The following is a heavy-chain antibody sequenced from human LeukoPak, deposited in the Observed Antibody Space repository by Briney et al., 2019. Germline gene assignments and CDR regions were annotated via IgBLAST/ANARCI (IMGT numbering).Heavy chain of an antibody. J-gene: IGHJ4*02. Sequence: GRSLRLSCVASGFTFSSHWMTWVRQAPGKGLEWVANIKQGGSEKHYLDSVKGRFTISRDDAKNSLYLQMSSLRAEDSAVYYCAPDLRGSDWSVDYWGQGTLVTVSS. CDR2: IKQGGSEK. CDR3: APDLRGSDWSVDY. CDR1: GFTFSSHW. V-gene: IGHV3-7*05. D-gene: IGHD3-9*01.